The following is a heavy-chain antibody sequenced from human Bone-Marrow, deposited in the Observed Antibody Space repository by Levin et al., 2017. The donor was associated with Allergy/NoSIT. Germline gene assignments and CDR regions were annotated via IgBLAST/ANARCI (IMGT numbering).Heavy chain of an antibody. CDR1: GFSVSQNY. CDR2: ISNGGKT. CDR3: AKMTGNEAIDY. V-gene: IGHV3-53*01. D-gene: IGHD1-1*01. J-gene: IGHJ4*02. Sequence: LSLTCAASGFSVSQNYMTWVRQAPGKGLEWVSLISNGGKTLYADSVRGRFTIARDNSKNTLFLQMNSLRAEDTAVYYCAKMTGNEAIDYWGQGTLVTVSS.